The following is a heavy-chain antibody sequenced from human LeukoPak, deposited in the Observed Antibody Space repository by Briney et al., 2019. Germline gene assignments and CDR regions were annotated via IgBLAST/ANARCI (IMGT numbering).Heavy chain of an antibody. Sequence: GGSLRLSCAASGSTFSDYYMSWIRQAPGKGLEWVSYISGSGSFTNYADSVKGRFTISRDNAKNSLYLQMNSLRAEDTAVYYCAREMADILTGYYPYNWFDPWGQGTLVTVSS. D-gene: IGHD3-9*01. CDR2: ISGSGSFT. J-gene: IGHJ5*02. CDR1: GSTFSDYY. V-gene: IGHV3-11*06. CDR3: AREMADILTGYYPYNWFDP.